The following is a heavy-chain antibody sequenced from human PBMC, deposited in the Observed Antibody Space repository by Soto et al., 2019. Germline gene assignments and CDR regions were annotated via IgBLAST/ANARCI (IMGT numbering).Heavy chain of an antibody. CDR2: ISGSGGST. J-gene: IGHJ4*02. CDR1: GFTFSSYA. D-gene: IGHD3-10*01. CDR3: AKDPAKAAYYYGSGSPVEY. V-gene: IGHV3-23*01. Sequence: GGSLRLSCAASGFTFSSYAMSWVRQAPGKGLEWVSAISGSGGSTYYADSVKGRFTISRDNSKNTLYLQMNSLRAEDTAVYYSAKDPAKAAYYYGSGSPVEYWGQGTLVSVSS.